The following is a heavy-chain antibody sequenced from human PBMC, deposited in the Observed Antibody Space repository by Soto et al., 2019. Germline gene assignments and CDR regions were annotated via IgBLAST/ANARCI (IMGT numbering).Heavy chain of an antibody. J-gene: IGHJ5*02. V-gene: IGHV1-18*01. D-gene: IGHD4-17*01. CDR1: GYTFTSYG. Sequence: QVQLVQSGAEVKKPGASVKVSCKASGYTFTSYGISWVRQAPGQGLEWMGWISAYNGNTNYAQKLQGRVTMTTDTSTSTAYVELRSLRSHDTAVYYCARVTPAPYGDYVGWFDPWGQGTLVTVSS. CDR3: ARVTPAPYGDYVGWFDP. CDR2: ISAYNGNT.